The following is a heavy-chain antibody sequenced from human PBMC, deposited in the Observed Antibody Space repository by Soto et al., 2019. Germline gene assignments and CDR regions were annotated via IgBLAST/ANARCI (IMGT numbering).Heavy chain of an antibody. J-gene: IGHJ3*01. CDR3: AREGILRLFDAYDL. Sequence: QDQLVQSGAEVKKPGASVKVSCKASVFTSSGISWVRQAPGQRLEWMGWISTHNGNTIYAQKFQGRVIMTMDTSTSTVYMELTSLRSDDTAVYLCAREGILRLFDAYDLWGQGTMVTVSS. CDR1: VFTSSG. V-gene: IGHV1-18*04. CDR2: ISTHNGNT. D-gene: IGHD3-10*01.